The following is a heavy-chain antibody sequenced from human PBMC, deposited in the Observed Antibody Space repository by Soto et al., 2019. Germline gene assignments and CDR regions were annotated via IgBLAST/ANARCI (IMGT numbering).Heavy chain of an antibody. CDR3: VKRGRNWGAFDF. J-gene: IGHJ3*01. CDR2: IGGTDGDSDGVP. D-gene: IGHD7-27*01. V-gene: IGHV3-23*01. CDR1: GFILNNYA. Sequence: VQLLESGGDLVQPGGSLRLSCVASGFILNNYAMSWVRQAPGKGLEWFSTIGGTDGDSDGVPWYEDSVKGRFTISRDSAASTLFLDMYNLRAGDAALYYCVKRGRNWGAFDFWGQGTTVVVSS.